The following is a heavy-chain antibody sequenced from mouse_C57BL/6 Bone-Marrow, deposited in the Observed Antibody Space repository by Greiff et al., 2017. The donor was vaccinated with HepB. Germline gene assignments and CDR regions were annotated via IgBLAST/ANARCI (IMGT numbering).Heavy chain of an antibody. CDR3: AFRRRFDY. CDR2: IYPRSGNT. V-gene: IGHV1-81*01. D-gene: IGHD2-12*01. CDR1: GYTFTSYG. J-gene: IGHJ2*01. Sequence: QVQLQQSGAELARPGASVKLSCKASGYTFTSYGISWVKQRTGQGLEWIGEIYPRSGNTYYNEKFKGKATLTADKSSSTAYMELRSLTSEDSAVYFCAFRRRFDYWGQGTTLTVSS.